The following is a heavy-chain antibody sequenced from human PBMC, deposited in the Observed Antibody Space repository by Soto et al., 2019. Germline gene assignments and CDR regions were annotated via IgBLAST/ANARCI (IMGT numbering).Heavy chain of an antibody. J-gene: IGHJ6*02. V-gene: IGHV1-69*13. CDR1: GGTISRYA. CDR3: ARGGSSSPVYYYYGMDV. CDR2: IIPIFGTA. D-gene: IGHD6-6*01. Sequence: SVNVSCKASGGTISRYAISWVRQAPGQGLEWMGGIIPIFGTANYAQKFQGRVTITADESTSTAYMELSSLRSEDTAVYYCARGGSSSPVYYYYGMDVWGQGTTVTVSS.